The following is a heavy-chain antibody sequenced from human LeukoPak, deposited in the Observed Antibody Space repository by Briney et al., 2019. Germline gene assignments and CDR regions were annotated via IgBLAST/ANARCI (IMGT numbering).Heavy chain of an antibody. CDR1: GGSISSYY. J-gene: IGHJ5*02. V-gene: IGHV4-59*08. Sequence: PSETLSLTCTVSGGSISSYYWSWIRQPPGKGLEWIGYIYYSGSTNYNPSLKSRVTISVDTSKNQFSLKLSSVTAADTAVYYCARHPYYYDSSGYRNWFDPRGQGTLVTVSS. D-gene: IGHD3-22*01. CDR2: IYYSGST. CDR3: ARHPYYYDSSGYRNWFDP.